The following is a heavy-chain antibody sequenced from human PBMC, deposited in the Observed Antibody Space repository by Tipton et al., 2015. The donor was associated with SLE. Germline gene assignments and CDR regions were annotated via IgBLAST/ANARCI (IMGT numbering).Heavy chain of an antibody. V-gene: IGHV3-33*08. D-gene: IGHD6-19*01. CDR1: GFTFDDYG. CDR2: IWYDGSNK. J-gene: IGHJ6*02. CDR3: AGWLGGLYGMDV. Sequence: SLRLSCAASGFTFDDYGMSWVRQAPGKGLEWVAVIWYDGSNKYYADSVKGRFTISRDNSKNTLYLQMNSLRAEDTAVYYCAGWLGGLYGMDVWGQGTTVTVSS.